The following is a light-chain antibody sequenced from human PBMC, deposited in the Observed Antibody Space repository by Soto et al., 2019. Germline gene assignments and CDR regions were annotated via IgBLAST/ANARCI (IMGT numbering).Light chain of an antibody. CDR3: CSYAGSYTFYV. J-gene: IGLJ1*01. V-gene: IGLV2-11*01. CDR1: SSDVGGYNY. CDR2: DVT. Sequence: HSALNQPPSVSRAPGPSVTISCPGNSSDVGGYNYVSWYQQYPGTAPKLMIYDVTMRPSGVPDRFSGSKSGNTASLTISGLQAEDEADYYCCSYAGSYTFYVFGTGTKVTVL.